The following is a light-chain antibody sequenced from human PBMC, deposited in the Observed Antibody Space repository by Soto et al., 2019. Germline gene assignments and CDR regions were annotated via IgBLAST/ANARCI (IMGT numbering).Light chain of an antibody. V-gene: IGLV2-14*01. CDR1: SSDVGGYNF. J-gene: IGLJ1*01. Sequence: QSVRTEPACVSLSPGQSITISCTGSSSDVGGYNFVSLYQHHPGKAPKLILYEVTTRPSGVSSRFSGSKSGNTASLTISGLQADDEANYYCSSYTSSNTPYVFGTGTKVTVL. CDR2: EVT. CDR3: SSYTSSNTPYV.